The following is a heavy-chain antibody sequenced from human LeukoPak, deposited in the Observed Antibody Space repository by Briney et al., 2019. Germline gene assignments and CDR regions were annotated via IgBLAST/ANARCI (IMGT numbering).Heavy chain of an antibody. CDR3: ASAVRFLGPFDY. CDR1: GGTFSSYA. Sequence: ASVKVSCKASGGTFSSYAISGVRQAPGQGLEWMGGIIPIFGTANYAQKFQGRVTITADESTSTAYMELSSLRSEDTAVYYCASAVRFLGPFDYWGQGTLVTVSS. V-gene: IGHV1-69*01. J-gene: IGHJ4*02. D-gene: IGHD3-3*01. CDR2: IIPIFGTA.